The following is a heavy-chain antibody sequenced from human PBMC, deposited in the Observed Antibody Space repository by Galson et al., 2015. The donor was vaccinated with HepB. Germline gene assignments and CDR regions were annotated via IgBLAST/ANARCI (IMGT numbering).Heavy chain of an antibody. D-gene: IGHD1-26*01. J-gene: IGHJ4*02. V-gene: IGHV2-70*11. CDR3: ARGRVYSGSHLHY. Sequence: PALVKPTQTLTLTCTFSGFSLTTSGMCVSWIRQPPGKALEWLARIDWDDDKYYSTSLKTRLTISKDTSKNQVVLTMTNMDPVGTATYYCARGRVYSGSHLHYWGQGPLVTVSS. CDR1: GFSLTTSGMC. CDR2: IDWDDDK.